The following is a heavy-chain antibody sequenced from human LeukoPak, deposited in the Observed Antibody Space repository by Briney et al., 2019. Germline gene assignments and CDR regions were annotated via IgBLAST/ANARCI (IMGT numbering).Heavy chain of an antibody. Sequence: AGGSLRLSCAASGFTFRNYAMSWVRQAPGKGLEWVSAITGSGDTTYYADSVKGRFTICRDNSKNTLYVEMNTLRAEDTAVYYCAKWGDYDILTGYYVSDFWGQGTLVTVSS. V-gene: IGHV3-23*01. D-gene: IGHD3-9*01. CDR1: GFTFRNYA. CDR2: ITGSGDTT. J-gene: IGHJ4*02. CDR3: AKWGDYDILTGYYVSDF.